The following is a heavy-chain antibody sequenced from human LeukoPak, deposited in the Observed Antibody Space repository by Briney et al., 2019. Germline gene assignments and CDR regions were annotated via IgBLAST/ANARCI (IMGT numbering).Heavy chain of an antibody. CDR3: AREKGIAARGWFDP. CDR2: IYSGGST. Sequence: GGSLRLSCAASGFTVSSNYMSWVRQAPGKGLGWVSVIYSGGSTYYADSVKGRFTISRDNSKNTLYLQMNSLRAEDTAVYYCAREKGIAARGWFDPWGQGTLVTVSS. CDR1: GFTVSSNY. D-gene: IGHD6-6*01. V-gene: IGHV3-66*02. J-gene: IGHJ5*02.